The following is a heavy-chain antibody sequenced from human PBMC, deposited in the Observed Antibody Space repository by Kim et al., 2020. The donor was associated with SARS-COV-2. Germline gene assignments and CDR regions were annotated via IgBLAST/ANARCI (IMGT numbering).Heavy chain of an antibody. CDR1: GFTFDDYT. D-gene: IGHD6-13*01. J-gene: IGHJ4*02. CDR2: ISWDGGST. Sequence: GGSLRLSCAASGFTFDDYTMHWVRQAPGKGLEWVSLISWDGGSTYYADSVKGRFTISRDNSKNSLYLQMNSLRTEDTALFYCAKDFDRRGYSSLGLLDYWGQGTLVTVSS. CDR3: AKDFDRRGYSSLGLLDY. V-gene: IGHV3-43*01.